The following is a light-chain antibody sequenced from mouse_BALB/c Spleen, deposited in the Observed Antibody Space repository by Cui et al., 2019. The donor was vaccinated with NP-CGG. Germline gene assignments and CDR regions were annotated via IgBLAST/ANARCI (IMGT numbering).Light chain of an antibody. J-gene: IGLJ1*01. Sequence: QFVVTKEPAPTTSPGETVTLTCRSSTGAVTTSNYANWVQEKTDHLFTGLIGGTNNRAPGVPARFSGSLIGDKAALTITGAQTEDEAIYFCALWYSNHWVFGGGTKLTVL. V-gene: IGLV1*01. CDR3: ALWYSNHWV. CDR2: GTN. CDR1: TGAVTTSNY.